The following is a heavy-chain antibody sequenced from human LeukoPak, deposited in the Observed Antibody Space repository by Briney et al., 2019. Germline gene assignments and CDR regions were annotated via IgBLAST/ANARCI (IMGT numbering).Heavy chain of an antibody. Sequence: ASVKVSCKASGYTFTSYYMHWVRQAPGQGLEWMGIINPSGGSTSYAQKFQGRVTMTRDMSTSTVYMELSSLRSEDTAVYYCARIFGTSLLDHLFDYWGQGTLVTVSS. CDR3: ARIFGTSLLDHLFDY. D-gene: IGHD2-2*01. V-gene: IGHV1-46*01. CDR2: INPSGGST. CDR1: GYTFTSYY. J-gene: IGHJ4*02.